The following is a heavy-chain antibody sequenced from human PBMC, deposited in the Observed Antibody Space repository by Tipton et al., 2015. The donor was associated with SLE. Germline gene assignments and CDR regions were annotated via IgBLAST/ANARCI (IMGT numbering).Heavy chain of an antibody. Sequence: TLSLTCTVSGGSISSSSYYWGWIRQPPGKGLEWIATVYYTANTDYNPSPKSRVTLSVDTSKSQFSLKLSSVTAADTALYYCARDSDFYGGSGRYFDQWGQGTLVYVSS. CDR3: ARDSDFYGGSGRYFDQ. J-gene: IGHJ4*02. CDR1: GGSISSSSYY. V-gene: IGHV4-39*02. CDR2: VYYTANT. D-gene: IGHD3-22*01.